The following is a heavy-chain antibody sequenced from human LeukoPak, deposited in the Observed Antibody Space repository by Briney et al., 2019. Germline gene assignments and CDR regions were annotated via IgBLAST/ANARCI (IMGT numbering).Heavy chain of an antibody. V-gene: IGHV1-2*04. J-gene: IGHJ4*02. CDR2: INPNSGGT. CDR1: GYTFTGYY. CDR3: ARATYGSGSYTFDY. D-gene: IGHD3-10*01. Sequence: ASVKVSCKASGYTFTGYYMHWVRQAPGQGLEWMGWINPNSGGTNYAQKFQGWVTMTRDTSISTVYMELSRLRSDDTAVYYCARATYGSGSYTFDYWGQGTLVTVSS.